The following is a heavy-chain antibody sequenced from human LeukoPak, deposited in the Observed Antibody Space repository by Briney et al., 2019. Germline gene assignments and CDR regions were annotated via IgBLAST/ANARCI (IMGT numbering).Heavy chain of an antibody. CDR2: INHSGST. CDR1: GGSFSGYY. CDR3: ARRAGYSSSWYGPYYFDY. D-gene: IGHD6-13*01. V-gene: IGHV4-34*01. J-gene: IGHJ4*02. Sequence: SETLSLTCAVYGGSFSGYYWSWIRQPPGKGLEWIGEINHSGSTNYNPSLKSRVTISVDTSENQFSLKLSSVTAADTAVYYCARRAGYSSSWYGPYYFDYWGQGTLVTVSS.